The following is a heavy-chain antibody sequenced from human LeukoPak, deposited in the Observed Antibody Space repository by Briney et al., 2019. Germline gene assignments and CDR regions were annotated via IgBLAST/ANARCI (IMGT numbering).Heavy chain of an antibody. CDR3: ARDLAHGDYEY. CDR2: IYSGGST. D-gene: IGHD4-17*01. J-gene: IGHJ4*02. V-gene: IGHV3-53*01. Sequence: PGGSLGLSCAASGFTFSSNYMSWVRQAPGKGLEWVSVIYSGGSTYYADSVKGRFTISRDNSKNTLYLQMNSLRAEDTAVYYCARDLAHGDYEYWGQGTLVTVSS. CDR1: GFTFSSNY.